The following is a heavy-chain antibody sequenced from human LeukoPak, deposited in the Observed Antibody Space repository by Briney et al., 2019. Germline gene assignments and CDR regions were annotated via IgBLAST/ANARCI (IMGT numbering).Heavy chain of an antibody. D-gene: IGHD6-13*01. CDR3: AKGGTAAAASPLQH. CDR2: ISGSGATT. Sequence: GGSLRLSCAASGVIFSNYAMNWVRQAPGKGLEWVSVISGSGATTNYADSVKGRFTISRDNSKNTMFLQMNSLRDEDTAEYYCAKGGTAAAASPLQHWGQAPWSPSPQ. V-gene: IGHV3-23*01. J-gene: IGHJ1*01. CDR1: GVIFSNYA.